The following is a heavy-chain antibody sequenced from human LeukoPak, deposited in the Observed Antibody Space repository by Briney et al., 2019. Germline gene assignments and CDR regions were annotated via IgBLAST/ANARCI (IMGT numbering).Heavy chain of an antibody. CDR3: ARAGGRDFHFDS. D-gene: IGHD5-12*01. V-gene: IGHV4-4*02. J-gene: IGHJ4*02. CDR1: GDSITNSYW. Sequence: SGTLSLTCAVSGDSITNSYWWTWVRQSPGKGLEWVGEIYYSGNTNYNPSLKSRVTMSVDKSKNQFSLELSSVTAADTAFYYCARAGGRDFHFDSWGQGTLVTVSS. CDR2: IYYSGNT.